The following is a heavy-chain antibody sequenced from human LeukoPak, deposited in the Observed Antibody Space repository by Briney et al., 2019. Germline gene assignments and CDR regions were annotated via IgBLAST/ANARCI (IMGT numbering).Heavy chain of an antibody. V-gene: IGHV4-4*07. D-gene: IGHD4-11*01. CDR1: GGSISSYY. CDR2: IYTSGST. CDR3: ARDRDRAKVMESDYYYMDV. J-gene: IGHJ6*03. Sequence: SETLSLTCTVSGGSISSYYWSWIRQPAGKGLEWIGRIYTSGSTNYNPSLKSRVTMSVDTSKNQFSLKLSSVTAADTAVYYCARDRDRAKVMESDYYYMDVWGKGTTVTVSS.